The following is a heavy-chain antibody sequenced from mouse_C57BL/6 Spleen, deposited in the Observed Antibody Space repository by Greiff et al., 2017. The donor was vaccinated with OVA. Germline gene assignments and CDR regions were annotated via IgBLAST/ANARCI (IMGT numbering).Heavy chain of an antibody. Sequence: QVQLKQSGAELARPGASVKMSCKASGYTFTSYTMHWVKQRPGQGLEWIGYINPSSGYTKYNQKFKDKATLTADKSSSTAYMQLSSLTSEDSAVYYCAYDYDWYCDVWGTGTTVTVSS. CDR1: GYTFTSYT. J-gene: IGHJ1*03. V-gene: IGHV1-4*01. D-gene: IGHD2-4*01. CDR2: INPSSGYT. CDR3: AYDYDWYCDV.